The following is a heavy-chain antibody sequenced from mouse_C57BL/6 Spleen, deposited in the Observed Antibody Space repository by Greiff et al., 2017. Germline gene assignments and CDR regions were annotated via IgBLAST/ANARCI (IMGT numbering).Heavy chain of an antibody. Sequence: QVQLQQPGAELVKPGASVKFSCKASGYTFTSYWMHWVKQRPGQGLEWIGVIDPADSYTNYHQKFKGQATLTVDKSSSTAYMQLSRQTSEGTAIYECTRVRRSYYGDAEEVRYAMDYWGKGTSVTVSS. CDR3: TRVRRSYYGDAEEVRYAMDY. J-gene: IGHJ4*01. CDR1: GYTFTSYW. V-gene: IGHV1-59*01. D-gene: IGHD2-13*01. CDR2: IDPADSYT.